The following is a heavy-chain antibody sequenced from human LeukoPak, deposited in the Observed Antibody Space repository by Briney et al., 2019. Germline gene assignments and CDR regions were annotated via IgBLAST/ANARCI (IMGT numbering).Heavy chain of an antibody. CDR3: VRPRKSKAFNI. CDR2: IYGADTT. CDR1: GVTVSTNY. Sequence: GGSLRPSCAVSGVTVSTNYMNWVRQAPGKGLEWVSLIYGADTTYYADSVKGRFTISRDNSKNILYLQMNSLRDEDTAVYYCVRPRKSKAFNIWGQGTMVTVSS. V-gene: IGHV3-66*04. J-gene: IGHJ3*02.